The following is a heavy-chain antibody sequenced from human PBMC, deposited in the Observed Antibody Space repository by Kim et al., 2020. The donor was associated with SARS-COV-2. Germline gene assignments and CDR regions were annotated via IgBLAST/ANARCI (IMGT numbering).Heavy chain of an antibody. CDR3: TRAYCGADCYYWFDP. CDR2: IASKAFGGTR. Sequence: GGSLRLSCTASGFRFADYSINWVRQAPGKGLEWVGFIASKAFGGTREYAASVKGRFSISRDDSKAIAYLQMNGLKTEYTAEYFCTRAYCGADCYYWFDPWGQGTLVTVSS. J-gene: IGHJ5*02. CDR1: GFRFADYS. D-gene: IGHD2-21*02. V-gene: IGHV3-49*04.